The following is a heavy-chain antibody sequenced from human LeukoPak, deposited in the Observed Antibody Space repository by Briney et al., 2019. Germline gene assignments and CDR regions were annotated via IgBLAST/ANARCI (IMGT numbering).Heavy chain of an antibody. CDR1: GYTFTGYY. CDR2: INPNSGGT. V-gene: IGHV1-2*02. CDR3: RVGATLFDY. D-gene: IGHD1-26*01. Sequence: ASVKVSCKASGYTFTGYYMHWVRQAPGQGLEWMGWINPNSGGTNYAQKFQGRVTMTRDMSTSTVYMELSSLRSDDTAVYYCRVGATLFDYWGQGTLVTVSS. J-gene: IGHJ4*02.